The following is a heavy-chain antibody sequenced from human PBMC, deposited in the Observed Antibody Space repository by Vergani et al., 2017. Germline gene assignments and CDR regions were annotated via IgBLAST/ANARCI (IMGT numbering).Heavy chain of an antibody. CDR3: ASLKATTSQNFDY. CDR1: GGTFSSYT. CDR2: IIPILGIA. D-gene: IGHD5-12*01. V-gene: IGHV1-69*02. Sequence: QVQLVQSGAEVKKPGSSVKVSCKASGGTFSSYTTSWVRQAPGQGLEWMGRIIPILGIANYAQKFQGRVTITADKSTSTAYMELSSLRSEDTAVYYCASLKATTSQNFDYWGQGTLVTVSS. J-gene: IGHJ4*02.